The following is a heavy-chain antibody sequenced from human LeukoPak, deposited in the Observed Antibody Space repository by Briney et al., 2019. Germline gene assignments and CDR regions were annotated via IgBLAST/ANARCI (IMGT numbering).Heavy chain of an antibody. CDR2: IYYSGST. V-gene: IGHV4-59*01. Sequence: KPSETLSLTCTVSGGSISSYYWSWIRQPPGKGLEWIGYIYYSGSTNYNPSLKSRVTISVDTSKNQFSLKLSSVTAADTAVYYCAREHDYGGKALDYWGQGTLVTVSS. CDR3: AREHDYGGKALDY. D-gene: IGHD4-23*01. J-gene: IGHJ4*02. CDR1: GGSISSYY.